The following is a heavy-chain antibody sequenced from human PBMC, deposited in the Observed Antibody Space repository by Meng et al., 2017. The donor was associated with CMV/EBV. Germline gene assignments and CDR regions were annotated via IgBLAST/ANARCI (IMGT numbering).Heavy chain of an antibody. CDR3: PGHMGYGDSRDFYGRGDR. CDR2: IYPSDSDT. Sequence: GGSLRLSCKASGYNFSSYWIGRVRQMPGKGLEWMGIIYPSDSDTRYSPSFQVQVTISLDKSINTAYLQSGNLKASDTTLYYCPGHMGYGDSRDFYGRGDRWGQGTPVTVSS. V-gene: IGHV5-51*01. CDR1: GYNFSSYW. J-gene: IGHJ4*01. D-gene: IGHD5-24*01.